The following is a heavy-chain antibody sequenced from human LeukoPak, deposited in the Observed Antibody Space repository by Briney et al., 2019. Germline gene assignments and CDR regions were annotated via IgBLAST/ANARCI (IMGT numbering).Heavy chain of an antibody. Sequence: SETLSLTCAVYGGSFSGYYWSWIRQPPGKGLEWIGEINHSGSTNYNPSLKSRVTISVDTSKNQFSLKLSSVTAADTAVYYCARKPGNSPFDYWGQGTLVTVSS. CDR2: INHSGST. V-gene: IGHV4-34*01. CDR1: GGSFSGYY. D-gene: IGHD1-7*01. J-gene: IGHJ4*02. CDR3: ARKPGNSPFDY.